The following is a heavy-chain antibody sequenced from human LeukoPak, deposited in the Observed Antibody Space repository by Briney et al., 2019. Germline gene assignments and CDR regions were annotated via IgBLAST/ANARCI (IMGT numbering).Heavy chain of an antibody. CDR1: GYSISSGYY. J-gene: IGHJ5*02. V-gene: IGHV4-38-2*02. CDR3: ARDFPWYYDFWSGYQNWFDP. D-gene: IGHD3-3*01. CDR2: IYHSGST. Sequence: SETPFLTCTVSGYSISSGYYWGWIRQPPGKGLEWIGSIYHSGSTYYNPSLKSRVTISVDTSKNQFSLKLSSVTAADTAVYYCARDFPWYYDFWSGYQNWFDPWGQGTLVTVSS.